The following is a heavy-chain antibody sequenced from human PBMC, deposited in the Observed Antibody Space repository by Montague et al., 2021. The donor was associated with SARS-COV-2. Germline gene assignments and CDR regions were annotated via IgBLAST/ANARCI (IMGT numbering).Heavy chain of an antibody. CDR1: GGSISSYY. J-gene: IGHJ5*02. CDR3: AGHHPVGGVRP. V-gene: IGHV4-59*08. Sequence: SETLSLTCTVSGGSISSYYWSWIRQPPGKGLEWIGYIYYSGSTNSNPSLKSQVTISVDTSKNQFSLNLSSGTAADAAVYYCAGHHPVGGVRPWGQGTLVTVSS. D-gene: IGHD2-8*02. CDR2: IYYSGST.